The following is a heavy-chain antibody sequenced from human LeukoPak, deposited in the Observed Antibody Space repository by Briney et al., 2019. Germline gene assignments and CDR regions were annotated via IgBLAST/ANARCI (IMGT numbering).Heavy chain of an antibody. J-gene: IGHJ4*02. CDR3: ARAIQFGGYFDY. Sequence: PGGPLRLSCAASGFTLSGDYMSWVRQAPGKGLEWVSVIFGAATTYYADSVKGRFTVSRDTSKNTLYLQMNSLRPEDTAVYFCARAIQFGGYFDYWGQGTLVTVST. V-gene: IGHV3-53*01. CDR2: IFGAATT. D-gene: IGHD2-15*01. CDR1: GFTLSGDY.